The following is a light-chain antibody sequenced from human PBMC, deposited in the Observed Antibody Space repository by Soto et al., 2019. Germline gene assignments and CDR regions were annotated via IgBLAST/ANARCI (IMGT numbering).Light chain of an antibody. CDR2: SDN. CDR3: ATWDDSLNGPV. V-gene: IGLV1-44*01. CDR1: NSNIGAGYA. Sequence: QSVLTQPPSVSGAPGQRVTISCTGTNSNIGAGYAVHWYQQFPGTAPQLLIYSDNQRPSGVPARFSVSKSGTSASLAVSGLQSEDEAEYSCATWDDSLNGPVLGGGTQLTVL. J-gene: IGLJ3*02.